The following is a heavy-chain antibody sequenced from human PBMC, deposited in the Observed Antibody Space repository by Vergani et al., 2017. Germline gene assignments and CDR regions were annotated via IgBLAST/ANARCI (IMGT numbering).Heavy chain of an antibody. V-gene: IGHV3-30*02. CDR2: IRFDGSGK. CDR1: GFIFRSYG. Sequence: QVQLVESGGGVVQPGGSLRLSCAASGFIFRSYGMHWVRQAPGKGLEWVAFIRFDGSGKYYADSVKGRFTISRDNSKNTQNVQMNSLRAEDTGVYYCAKESGTIFADFDYWGQGTLVTVSS. J-gene: IGHJ4*02. CDR3: AKESGTIFADFDY. D-gene: IGHD1-1*01.